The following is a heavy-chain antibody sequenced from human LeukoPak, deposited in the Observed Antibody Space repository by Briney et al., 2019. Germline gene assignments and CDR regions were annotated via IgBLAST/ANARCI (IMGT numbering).Heavy chain of an antibody. Sequence: SETLSLTCTVSGGSISSYYWSWIRQPPGKGLGWIGYIYYSGSTNYNPSLKSRVTISVDTSKNQFSLKLSSVTAADTAVYYCARQPELLWFGELSTWGQGTLVTVSS. CDR2: IYYSGST. CDR1: GGSISSYY. V-gene: IGHV4-59*01. J-gene: IGHJ4*02. CDR3: ARQPELLWFGELST. D-gene: IGHD3-10*01.